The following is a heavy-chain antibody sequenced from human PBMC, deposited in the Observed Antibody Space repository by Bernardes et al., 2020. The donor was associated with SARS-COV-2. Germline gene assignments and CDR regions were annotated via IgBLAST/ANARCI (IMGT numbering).Heavy chain of an antibody. D-gene: IGHD6-19*01. V-gene: IGHV4-34*01. CDR1: GESFSGYY. CDR3: ARVPTPDLRGAGTFDY. CDR2: INQAGST. Sequence: SETLSLTCAVYGESFSGYYWSWIRQFPGKGLEWIGQINQAGSTNYNPSLKSRVIISVDKSKNQFSLKLSSMTAADTAVYYCARVPTPDLRGAGTFDYWGQGTQVTVSS. J-gene: IGHJ4*01.